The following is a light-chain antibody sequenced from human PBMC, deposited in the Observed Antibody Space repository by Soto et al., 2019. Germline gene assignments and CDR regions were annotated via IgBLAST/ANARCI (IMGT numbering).Light chain of an antibody. V-gene: IGKV1-33*01. CDR2: EAS. CDR1: QDISNS. Sequence: DIHMTQSPSPLSTSLGARVTITCQASQDISNSLNWYPQKPGKAPNLLIYEASKLQTGVPSGFSGGGSGTHFTFTISNLQPEDIATYYCQHYDNLPRYTFGLGTLLEI. CDR3: QHYDNLPRYT. J-gene: IGKJ5*01.